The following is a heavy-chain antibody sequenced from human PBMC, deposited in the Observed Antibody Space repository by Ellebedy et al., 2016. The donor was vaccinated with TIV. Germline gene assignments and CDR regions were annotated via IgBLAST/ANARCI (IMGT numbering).Heavy chain of an antibody. CDR2: IIPIFGTI. V-gene: IGHV1-69*13. D-gene: IGHD2-21*02. J-gene: IGHJ4*02. CDR1: GGTFSNYA. CDR3: ALGAYCGGDCYSRSLDY. Sequence: SVKVSCXASGGTFSNYAITWVRQAPGQGLEWMGGIIPIFGTISYAQKFQGRLTITAGESTSTAYMELSSLRSEDAAVYYCALGAYCGGDCYSRSLDYWGQGTLVTVSS.